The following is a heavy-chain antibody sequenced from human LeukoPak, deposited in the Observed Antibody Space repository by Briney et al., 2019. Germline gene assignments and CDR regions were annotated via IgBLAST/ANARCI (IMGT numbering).Heavy chain of an antibody. V-gene: IGHV4-34*01. J-gene: IGHJ5*02. CDR3: ATHYGP. Sequence: SSETLSLTCAVYGGSFSGYYWSWIRQPPGKGLEWIGSIYDSGSTYYNPSLKSRVTISVDTSKNQFSLKLNSVTAADTAVYYCATHYGPWGQGTLVTVSS. CDR1: GGSFSGYY. D-gene: IGHD3-16*01. CDR2: IYDSGST.